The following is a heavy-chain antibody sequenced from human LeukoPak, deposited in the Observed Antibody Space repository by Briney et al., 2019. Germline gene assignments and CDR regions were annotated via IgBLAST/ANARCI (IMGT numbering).Heavy chain of an antibody. CDR3: ARGSTARYYYDSSGYYRGAVDY. V-gene: IGHV1-18*01. Sequence: ASVKVSCKASGSTFTTYAISWVRQAPGQGLEWMGWISAYNGNTNYAQKFQGRVTMTTDTSTNTAYMELRSLRSDDTAVYYCARGSTARYYYDSSGYYRGAVDYWGQGTLVTISS. D-gene: IGHD3-22*01. CDR2: ISAYNGNT. CDR1: GSTFTTYA. J-gene: IGHJ4*02.